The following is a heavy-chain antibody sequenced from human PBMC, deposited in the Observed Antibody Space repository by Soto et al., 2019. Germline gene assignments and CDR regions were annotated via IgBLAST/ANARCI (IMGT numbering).Heavy chain of an antibody. V-gene: IGHV3-30-3*01. CDR3: ARDRTGIAAAGTWLPDYYSYCMDV. J-gene: IGHJ6*02. Sequence: SLRLSCAASGFTFSSYAMHWVRQAPGKGLEWVAVISYDGSNKYYADSVKGRFTISRDNSKNTLYLQMNSLRAEDTAVYYCARDRTGIAAAGTWLPDYYSYCMDVWGQGTTVIVSS. D-gene: IGHD6-13*01. CDR1: GFTFSSYA. CDR2: ISYDGSNK.